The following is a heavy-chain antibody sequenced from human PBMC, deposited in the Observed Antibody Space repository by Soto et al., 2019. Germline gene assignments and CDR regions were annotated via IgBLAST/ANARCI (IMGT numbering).Heavy chain of an antibody. V-gene: IGHV1-18*04. CDR2: ISAYNGNT. CDR1: GYTFTSYG. D-gene: IGHD3-9*01. J-gene: IGHJ6*02. Sequence: QVQLVQSGAEVKKPGASVKVSCKASGYTFTSYGISWVRQAPGQGLERMGWISAYNGNTNYAQKLQGRVTMTTDTSTSTAYMELRSLRSDDTAVYYCARGYAWYYDILTGYYDGMDVWGQGTTVTVSS. CDR3: ARGYAWYYDILTGYYDGMDV.